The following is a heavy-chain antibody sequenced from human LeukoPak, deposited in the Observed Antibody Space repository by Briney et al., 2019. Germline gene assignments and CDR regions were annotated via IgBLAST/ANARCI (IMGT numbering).Heavy chain of an antibody. D-gene: IGHD5-18*01. CDR3: AKDIGYSYGALGY. J-gene: IGHJ4*02. Sequence: GGSLRLSCAASGFTFDDYAMHWVRQAPGKGLDWVSGISWNSGSIGYADSVKGRFTISRDNAKNSLYLQMNSLRAEDTALYYCAKDIGYSYGALGYWGQGTLVTVSS. V-gene: IGHV3-9*01. CDR1: GFTFDDYA. CDR2: ISWNSGSI.